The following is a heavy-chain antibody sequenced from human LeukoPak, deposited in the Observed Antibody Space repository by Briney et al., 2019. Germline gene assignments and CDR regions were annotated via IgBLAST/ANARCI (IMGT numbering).Heavy chain of an antibody. CDR3: ARGSGEESNTWNWFDP. V-gene: IGHV1-8*01. CDR1: GYTFTSYD. D-gene: IGHD2-2*02. CDR2: MNPNSGNT. Sequence: ASVKVSCKASGYTFTSYDINWVRQATRQGLEWMGWMNPNSGNTGYAQKFQGRVTMTRNTSISTAYMELSSLRSEDTAVYYCARGSGEESNTWNWFDPWGQGTLVTVSS. J-gene: IGHJ5*02.